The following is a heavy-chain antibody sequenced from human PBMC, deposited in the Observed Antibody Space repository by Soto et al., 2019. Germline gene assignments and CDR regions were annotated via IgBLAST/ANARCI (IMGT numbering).Heavy chain of an antibody. CDR1: GGSISSYY. Sequence: SETLSLTCTVSGGSISSYYGSWIRQPPGKGLEWIGSIYYSGSTNYNPSLESRVTISVDTSKNQFSLKLSSVTAADTAMYYCPSTSTSGTRFDYWGQGSLVTVSS. V-gene: IGHV4-59*08. D-gene: IGHD1-1*01. CDR2: IYYSGST. CDR3: PSTSTSGTRFDY. J-gene: IGHJ4*02.